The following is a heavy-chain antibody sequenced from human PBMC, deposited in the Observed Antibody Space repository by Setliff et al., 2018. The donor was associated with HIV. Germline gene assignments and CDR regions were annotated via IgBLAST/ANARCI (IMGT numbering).Heavy chain of an antibody. CDR3: AKDDVPRDFDI. V-gene: IGHV3-23*01. CDR2: ISGSGINT. J-gene: IGHJ3*02. CDR1: GFSFSTYE. Sequence: GGSLRLSCAASGFSFSTYEMNWVRQAPGKGLEWVSGISGSGINTYYADSVKGRFTISRDNSKNTLYLQMNSLRAEDTAVYYCAKDDVPRDFDIWGQGTMVTVSS.